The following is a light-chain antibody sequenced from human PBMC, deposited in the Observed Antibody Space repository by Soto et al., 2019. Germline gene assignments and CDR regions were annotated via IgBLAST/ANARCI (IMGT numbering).Light chain of an antibody. V-gene: IGKV3-20*01. Sequence: IALTQSPCTLSLSPGERATLSCRASQSFSRSYLAWYQQKPGQAPRLLIYGASNRATGIPDRFSGSGSGTDFTLTISRLEPEDFAVYYCQHYDTLSFGQGTRLEIK. J-gene: IGKJ5*01. CDR2: GAS. CDR3: QHYDTLS. CDR1: QSFSRSY.